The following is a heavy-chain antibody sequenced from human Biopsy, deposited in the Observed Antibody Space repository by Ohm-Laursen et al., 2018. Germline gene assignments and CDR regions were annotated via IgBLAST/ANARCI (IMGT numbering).Heavy chain of an antibody. D-gene: IGHD3-16*01. V-gene: IGHV4-34*01. CDR2: INHRGST. CDR1: GGSFSGYY. Sequence: SVTLSLTCTVYGGSFSGYYWSWIRQPPGKGLEWIGEINHRGSTNYNPSLKSRVTISVDTSKNKFFLKLRSVTAADTAVYYCARAVDYYDPYYCYGLDVWGQGTTVTVSS. CDR3: ARAVDYYDPYYCYGLDV. J-gene: IGHJ6*02.